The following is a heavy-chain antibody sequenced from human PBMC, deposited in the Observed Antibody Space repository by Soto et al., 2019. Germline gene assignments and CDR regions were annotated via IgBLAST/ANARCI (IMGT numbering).Heavy chain of an antibody. V-gene: IGHV3-53*04. CDR1: GFTVSSNY. Sequence: GGSPRLSCAASGFTVSSNYMSWVRQAPGKGLEWVSVIYSGGSTYYADSVKGRFTISRHNSKNTLYLQMNSLRAEDTAVYYCARDVSEYSSSSPPYYYYYMDVWGKGTTVTVSS. J-gene: IGHJ6*03. CDR2: IYSGGST. D-gene: IGHD6-6*01. CDR3: ARDVSEYSSSSPPYYYYYMDV.